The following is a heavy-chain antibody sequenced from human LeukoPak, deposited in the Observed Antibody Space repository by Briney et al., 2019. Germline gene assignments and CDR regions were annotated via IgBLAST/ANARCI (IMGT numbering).Heavy chain of an antibody. CDR2: ISGSSGIM. D-gene: IGHD3-22*01. J-gene: IGHJ6*02. CDR3: AKGGYYYDSSGSYTDYYGMDV. CDR1: GFTFNTYT. V-gene: IGHV3-48*01. Sequence: GGSLRLSCAASGFTFNTYTMNWVRQAPGKGLEWVSYISGSSGIMDYADSVRGRFTISRDNAKNSLYLQMNSLRAEDTAVYYCAKGGYYYDSSGSYTDYYGMDVWGQGTTVTVSS.